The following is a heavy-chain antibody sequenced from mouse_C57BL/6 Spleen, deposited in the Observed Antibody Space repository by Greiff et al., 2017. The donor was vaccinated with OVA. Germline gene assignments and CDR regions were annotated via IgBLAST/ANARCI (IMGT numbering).Heavy chain of an antibody. CDR3: ARKGYGSSYGAMDY. CDR2: IWSGRST. J-gene: IGHJ4*01. Sequence: VMLVESGPGLVQPSQSLSITCTVSGFSLTSYGVHWVRQSPGKGLEWLGVIWSGRSTDYNAAFISRLSISKDNSKSQVFFKMNSLQADDTAIYYCARKGYGSSYGAMDYWGQGTSVTVSS. V-gene: IGHV2-2*01. D-gene: IGHD1-1*01. CDR1: GFSLTSYG.